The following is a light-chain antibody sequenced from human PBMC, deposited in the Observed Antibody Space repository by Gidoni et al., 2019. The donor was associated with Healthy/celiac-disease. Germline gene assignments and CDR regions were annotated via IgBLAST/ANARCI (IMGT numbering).Light chain of an antibody. CDR1: QSVSSY. V-gene: IGKV3-11*01. CDR2: DAS. Sequence: EIVLTKSTATLSLSPGERATLSCRASQSVSSYLAWYQQKPGQAPRLLIYDASNRATGIPARFSGSGSGTDFTLTISSLEPEDFAVYYCQQRSNWPRTFGQGTKVEIK. J-gene: IGKJ1*01. CDR3: QQRSNWPRT.